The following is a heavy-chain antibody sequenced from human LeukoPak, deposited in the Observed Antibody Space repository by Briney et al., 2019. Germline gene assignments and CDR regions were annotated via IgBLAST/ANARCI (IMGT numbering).Heavy chain of an antibody. V-gene: IGHV1-46*01. CDR1: GYTFTSYY. Sequence: ASVKVSCKASGYTFTSYYMHWVRQAPGQGLEWMGIINPSGGSTSYAQKFQGRVTMTRDTSTSTVYMELSSLRSEDTAVYYCASDISEGRYYDSSGYPNDYWGQGTLVIVSS. J-gene: IGHJ4*02. CDR3: ASDISEGRYYDSSGYPNDY. D-gene: IGHD3-22*01. CDR2: INPSGGST.